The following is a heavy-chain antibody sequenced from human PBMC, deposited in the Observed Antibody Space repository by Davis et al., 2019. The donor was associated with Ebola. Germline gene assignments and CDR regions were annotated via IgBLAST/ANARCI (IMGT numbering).Heavy chain of an antibody. J-gene: IGHJ6*04. D-gene: IGHD3-3*01. V-gene: IGHV3-23*01. CDR2: ISGSGGTT. Sequence: GESLKISCADSVITFSSYAMTWVRQAPGKGLEWVSAISGSGGTTYYAGSVKGRFTVSRDNSKKTMYLQMNSLRAEDTAVYYCARSGLSFGVVKYHYGMDAWGKGTTVTVSS. CDR1: VITFSSYA. CDR3: ARSGLSFGVVKYHYGMDA.